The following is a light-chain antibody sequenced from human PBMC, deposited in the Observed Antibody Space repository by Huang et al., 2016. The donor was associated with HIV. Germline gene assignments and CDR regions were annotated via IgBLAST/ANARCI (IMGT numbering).Light chain of an antibody. V-gene: IGKV3-11*01. Sequence: EIVLTQSPATLSLSPGERATLSCRASQSISSYLAWYQKKPGQAPRRLIYDASNRATAIPARFSGSGSGTDFTLTISSLEPEDFAVYYCQQRSNWPLTFGGGTKVEV. CDR1: QSISSY. CDR2: DAS. CDR3: QQRSNWPLT. J-gene: IGKJ4*01.